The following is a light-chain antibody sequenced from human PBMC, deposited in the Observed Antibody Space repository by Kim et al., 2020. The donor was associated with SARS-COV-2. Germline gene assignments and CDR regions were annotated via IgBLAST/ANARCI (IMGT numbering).Light chain of an antibody. V-gene: IGKV1-12*01. Sequence: ASVGDRVTITCRASQGISSWLDWYQQKPGRAPKILIYAASSLQSGVPSRFSGSGSGTEFTLTISSLQPEDFATYYCQQANSTPLTFGGGTKVDIK. CDR2: AAS. J-gene: IGKJ4*01. CDR1: QGISSW. CDR3: QQANSTPLT.